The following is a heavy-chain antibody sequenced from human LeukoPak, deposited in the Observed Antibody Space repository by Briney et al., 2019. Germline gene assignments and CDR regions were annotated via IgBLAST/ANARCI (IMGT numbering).Heavy chain of an antibody. V-gene: IGHV1-2*02. Sequence: ASVMVSCKASGYTFTDYCIHWVRQAPGQGLEWMGWINPNSGDTNYAQKFQDRVTLTRDTSITTAYMELTNLRSDDTAVYYCARPHGDYYNWFDPWGQGTLVTVSS. D-gene: IGHD4-17*01. CDR2: INPNSGDT. CDR1: GYTFTDYC. J-gene: IGHJ5*02. CDR3: ARPHGDYYNWFDP.